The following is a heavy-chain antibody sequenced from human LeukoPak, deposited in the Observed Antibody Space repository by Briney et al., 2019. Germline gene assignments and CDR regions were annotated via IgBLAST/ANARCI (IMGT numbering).Heavy chain of an antibody. D-gene: IGHD2-15*01. CDR1: GYTFTGYY. CDR2: INPNSGGT. V-gene: IGHV1-2*04. Sequence: ASVKVSCRASGYTFTGYYMHWGRQAPGQGLEWMGWINPNSGGTNYTQKFQGWVTMTRNTSISTAYMELSRLRSDDTAVYYCATEGGSRFDPWGQGTLVTVSS. J-gene: IGHJ5*02. CDR3: ATEGGSRFDP.